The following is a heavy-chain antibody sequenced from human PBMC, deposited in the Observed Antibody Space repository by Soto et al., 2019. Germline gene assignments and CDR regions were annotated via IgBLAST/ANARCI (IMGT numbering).Heavy chain of an antibody. V-gene: IGHV3-30-3*01. CDR1: GFTLSYYT. Sequence: PGGSLRLSCEASGFTLSYYTLYWFRQAPGKGLEWLAGISKDGTKKDYADSVKGRFTISRDNFRNTFYLQMDSLRSEDTALYYCAREGTKDSFYYYGLDVLGPGTTVTVSS. D-gene: IGHD5-18*01. CDR3: AREGTKDSFYYYGLDV. CDR2: ISKDGTKK. J-gene: IGHJ6*02.